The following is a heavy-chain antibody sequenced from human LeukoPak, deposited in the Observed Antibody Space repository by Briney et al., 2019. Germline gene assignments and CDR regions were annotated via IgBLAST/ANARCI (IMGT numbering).Heavy chain of an antibody. V-gene: IGHV4-59*01. Sequence: SETLSLTCTVSGGSIRSYYWSWIRQPPGKGLEWIGYINYSGGTNYNPSLKSRVTISVDTSKNQFSLRLRSVTAADTAVYYCAREFSSRGYSYDYTWFDPWGQGTLVTVSS. CDR2: INYSGGT. CDR1: GGSIRSYY. CDR3: AREFSSRGYSYDYTWFDP. D-gene: IGHD5-18*01. J-gene: IGHJ5*02.